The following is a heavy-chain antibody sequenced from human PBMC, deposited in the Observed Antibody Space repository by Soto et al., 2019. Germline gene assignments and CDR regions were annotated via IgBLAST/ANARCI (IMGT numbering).Heavy chain of an antibody. Sequence: GGSLRLSCTASGFTFGDYAMSWFRQAPGKGLEWVGFIRSKAYGGTTEYAASVKGRFTISRDDSKSIAYLQMNSLKTEDTAVYYCTRAGYCSGGSCYSASYYYYYGMDVWGQGTTVTVSS. V-gene: IGHV3-49*03. CDR1: GFTFGDYA. J-gene: IGHJ6*02. CDR3: TRAGYCSGGSCYSASYYYYYGMDV. D-gene: IGHD2-15*01. CDR2: IRSKAYGGTT.